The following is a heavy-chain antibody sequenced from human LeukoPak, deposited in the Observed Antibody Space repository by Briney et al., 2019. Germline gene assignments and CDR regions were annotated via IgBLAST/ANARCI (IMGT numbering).Heavy chain of an antibody. D-gene: IGHD6-13*01. Sequence: SVTVSCKAFGGTFSSYAISWVRQAPGQGLEWMGGIIPIFGTANYAQKFQGRVTITADESTSTAYMELSSLRSEDTAVYYCARVGPGIAAAALEDYYYYGMDVWGKGTTVTVPS. CDR1: GGTFSSYA. V-gene: IGHV1-69*01. J-gene: IGHJ6*04. CDR2: IIPIFGTA. CDR3: ARVGPGIAAAALEDYYYYGMDV.